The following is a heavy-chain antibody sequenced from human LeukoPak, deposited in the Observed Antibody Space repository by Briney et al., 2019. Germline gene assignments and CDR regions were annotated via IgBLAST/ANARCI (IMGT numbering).Heavy chain of an antibody. V-gene: IGHV4-34*01. D-gene: IGHD3-22*01. Sequence: SETLSLTCAVYGGSFSGYYWSWIRQPPGKGLEWIGEINHSGSTNYNPSLKSRVTISVDTSENQFSLKLSSVTAADTAVYYCARPYYYDSSGYYTHPFQHWGQGTLVTVSS. CDR1: GGSFSGYY. CDR2: INHSGST. J-gene: IGHJ1*01. CDR3: ARPYYYDSSGYYTHPFQH.